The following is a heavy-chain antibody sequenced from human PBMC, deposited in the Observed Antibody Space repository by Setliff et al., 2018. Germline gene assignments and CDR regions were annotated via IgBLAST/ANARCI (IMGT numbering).Heavy chain of an antibody. V-gene: IGHV1-18*01. D-gene: IGHD6-19*01. Sequence: ASVKVSCKASGYIFTNYGFSWVRQAPGQGLEWMGWISGYNGNTEYAQKFQGRVTMTTDTSTSTGYMELRSLRSDDTAVYYCARVGGYASAWHGIEAFDIWGQGTKVTVSS. CDR2: ISGYNGNT. CDR1: GYIFTNYG. J-gene: IGHJ3*02. CDR3: ARVGGYASAWHGIEAFDI.